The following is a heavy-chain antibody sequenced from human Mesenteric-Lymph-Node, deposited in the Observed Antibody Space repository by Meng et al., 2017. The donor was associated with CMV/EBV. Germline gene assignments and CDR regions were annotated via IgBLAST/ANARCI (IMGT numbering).Heavy chain of an antibody. J-gene: IGHJ4*02. CDR1: RYSISSGYY. CDR3: AREMNDYWSGYHPFDY. D-gene: IGHD3-3*01. Sequence: SETLSLTCTVSRYSISSGYYWGWIRQPPGKGLEWIGSVYRSGSTYYNPSLKCRVTISVDTSTNQFFLNLTSVTATDTAVYYCAREMNDYWSGYHPFDYWGQGTLVTVSS. V-gene: IGHV4-38-2*02. CDR2: VYRSGST.